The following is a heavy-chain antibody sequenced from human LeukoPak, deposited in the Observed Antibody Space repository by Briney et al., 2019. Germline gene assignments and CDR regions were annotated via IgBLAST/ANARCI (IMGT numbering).Heavy chain of an antibody. D-gene: IGHD2-15*01. V-gene: IGHV4-34*01. CDR2: INHRGST. J-gene: IGHJ4*02. CDR3: ARRVVVAALGY. CDR1: GASLGGYY. Sequence: SETLSLTCAVYGASLGGYYWSWIRQPPGKGLEWIGEINHRGSTNYNPYLKSRVTISVDTSKKQFSLKLSSVTAADTAVYYCARRVVVAALGYWGQGALVTVSS.